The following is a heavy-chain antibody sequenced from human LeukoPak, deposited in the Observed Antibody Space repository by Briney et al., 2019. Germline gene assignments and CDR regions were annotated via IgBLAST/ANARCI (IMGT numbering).Heavy chain of an antibody. V-gene: IGHV5-51*01. CDR2: IYPGDSDT. CDR1: GYSFTSYW. D-gene: IGHD1-14*01. CDR3: ARRYPDAFDI. Sequence: GESLKISCKGSGYSFTSYWIGWVRPLPEKGLEWMGIIYPGDSDTRYSPSFQGQVTISADKSISTAYLQWSSLKASDTAMYYCARRYPDAFDIWGQGTMVTVSS. J-gene: IGHJ3*02.